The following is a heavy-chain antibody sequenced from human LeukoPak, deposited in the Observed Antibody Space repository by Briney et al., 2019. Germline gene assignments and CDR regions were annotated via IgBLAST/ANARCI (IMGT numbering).Heavy chain of an antibody. J-gene: IGHJ6*02. CDR3: AKRMGPTSTGVPYYYGMDV. Sequence: GSLRLSCAASGFTFSSYGMHWVRPAPGKGLEWVAVISYDGSNKYYADSVKGRFTISRDNSKNTLYLQMNSLRAEDTAVYYCAKRMGPTSTGVPYYYGMDVWGQGTTVTVSS. CDR2: ISYDGSNK. D-gene: IGHD2-2*01. V-gene: IGHV3-30*18. CDR1: GFTFSSYG.